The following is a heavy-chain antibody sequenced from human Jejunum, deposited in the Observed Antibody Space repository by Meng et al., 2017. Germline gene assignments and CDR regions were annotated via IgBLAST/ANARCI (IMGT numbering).Heavy chain of an antibody. CDR2: INAGNGNT. CDR1: GYPFSSYG. D-gene: IGHD2-15*01. J-gene: IGHJ4*02. V-gene: IGHV1-3*01. Sequence: QVQLVQSGAEVKKPGASVKVSCKASGYPFSSYGLHWVRQAPGQRLEWMGWINAGNGNTKYSQKFQGRVTITRDTSATTLYMELSSLSSEDTAVYFCARDRCSGGSCYYFDYWGQGTLVTVSS. CDR3: ARDRCSGGSCYYFDY.